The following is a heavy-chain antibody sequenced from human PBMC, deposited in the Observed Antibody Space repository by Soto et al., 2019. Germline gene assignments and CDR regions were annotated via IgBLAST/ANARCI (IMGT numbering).Heavy chain of an antibody. Sequence: SETLSLTCTVSGGSISSSSYYWGWIRQPPGKGLEWIGSIFYSGSTYYNPSLKSRVTISVDTSKNQLSLKLSSVTAADTAVYYCASTAHSSGWYSGGFDYWGQGTLVTVSS. CDR1: GGSISSSSYY. CDR3: ASTAHSSGWYSGGFDY. J-gene: IGHJ4*02. V-gene: IGHV4-39*07. D-gene: IGHD6-19*01. CDR2: IFYSGST.